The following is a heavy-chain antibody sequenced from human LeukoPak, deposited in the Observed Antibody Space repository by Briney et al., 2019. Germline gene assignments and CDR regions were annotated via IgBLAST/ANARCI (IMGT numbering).Heavy chain of an antibody. V-gene: IGHV4-59*12. CDR2: IYYTGST. J-gene: IGHJ6*03. CDR1: GDSISSDY. CDR3: ARGSLTYDFWSGSYYMDV. Sequence: SETLSLTCAVSGDSISSDYWSWVRQPPGKGLEWIGYIYYTGSTNYNPSLKSRVTISVDTSKNQFSLKLSSVTAADTAVYYCARGSLTYDFWSGSYYMDVWGKGTTVTVSS. D-gene: IGHD3-3*01.